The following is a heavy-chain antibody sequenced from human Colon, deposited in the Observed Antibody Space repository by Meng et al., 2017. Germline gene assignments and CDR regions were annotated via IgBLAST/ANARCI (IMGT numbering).Heavy chain of an antibody. CDR2: IYQSGST. D-gene: IGHD4-23*01. CDR3: ARVPTTVDPFES. CDR1: GGSISSNNW. J-gene: IGHJ4*02. Sequence: LPESGTGLVKPSGTLSLTCTVYGGSISSNNWWSWVRQSPGRGLEWIGEIYQSGSTNYSPSLKSRVTISLDKSKNQFSLKVSYMTAADTAVYFCARVPTTVDPFESWGQGTLVTVSS. V-gene: IGHV4-4*02.